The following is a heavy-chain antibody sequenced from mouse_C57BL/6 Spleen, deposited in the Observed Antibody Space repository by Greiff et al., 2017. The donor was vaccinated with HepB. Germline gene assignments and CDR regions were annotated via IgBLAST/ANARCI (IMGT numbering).Heavy chain of an antibody. V-gene: IGHV3-6*01. Sequence: EVQLQESGPGLVKPSQSLSLTCSVTGYSITSGYYWNWIRQFPGNKLEWMGYISYDGSNNYNPSLKNRISITRDTSKNQFFLKLNSVTTEDTATYYCAKLGLPDYWGQGTTLTVSS. D-gene: IGHD4-1*01. CDR3: AKLGLPDY. CDR1: GYSITSGYY. J-gene: IGHJ2*01. CDR2: ISYDGSN.